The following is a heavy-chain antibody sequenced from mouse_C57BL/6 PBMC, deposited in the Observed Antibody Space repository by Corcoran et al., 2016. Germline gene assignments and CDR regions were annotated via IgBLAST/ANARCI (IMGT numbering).Heavy chain of an antibody. CDR3: AREEVIYDGYPSWFAY. D-gene: IGHD2-3*01. CDR2: IYPGSGNT. J-gene: IGHJ3*01. Sequence: QVQLKQSGAELVRPGASVKLSCKASGYTFTDYYINWVKQRPGQGLEWIARIYPGSGNTYYNEKFKGKATLTAEKSSSTAYMQLSSLTSEDSAVYFCAREEVIYDGYPSWFAYWGQGTLVTVSA. CDR1: GYTFTDYY. V-gene: IGHV1-76*01.